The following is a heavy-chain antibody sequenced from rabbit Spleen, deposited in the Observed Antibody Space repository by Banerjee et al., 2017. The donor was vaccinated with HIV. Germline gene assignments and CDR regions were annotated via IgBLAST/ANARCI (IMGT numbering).Heavy chain of an antibody. CDR2: VAAGVSFTS. V-gene: IGHV1S40*01. J-gene: IGHJ6*01. D-gene: IGHD8-1*01. CDR1: GFSFRYIDY. CDR3: ARDSGTSFSSYGMDL. Sequence: QSLEESGGDLVKPGASLTLTCTASGFSFRYIDYLRWVRQPPGKGPEWIACVAAGVSFTSYYATWAKGRFTISKTSSTTVTLQMTSLTAADTATYFCARDSGTSFSSYGMDLWGQGTLVTVS.